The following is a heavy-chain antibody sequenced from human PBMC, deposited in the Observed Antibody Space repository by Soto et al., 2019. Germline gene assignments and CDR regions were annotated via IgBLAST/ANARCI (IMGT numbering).Heavy chain of an antibody. Sequence: QMQLVQSGAEVKKPGASVKVSCKASGYTFTSYDINWVRQAPGQGLEWMGWMNLDNGEKGYAQKCQVGVTMTRDTAIGTAFLELSSLRSEDTAVYYCARGGAREFLNSCTQGPMLRFDPWGQGTQVTVSS. D-gene: IGHD3-3*01. CDR1: GYTFTSYD. V-gene: IGHV1-8*01. CDR3: ARGGAREFLNSCTQGPMLRFDP. CDR2: MNLDNGEK. J-gene: IGHJ5*02.